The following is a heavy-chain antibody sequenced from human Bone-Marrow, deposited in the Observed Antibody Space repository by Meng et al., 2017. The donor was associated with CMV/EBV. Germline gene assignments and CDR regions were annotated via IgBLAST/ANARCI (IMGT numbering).Heavy chain of an antibody. J-gene: IGHJ3*02. Sequence: SLKISCAASGFTFDDYAMHWVRQAPGKGLEWVSGISWNSGSIGYADSVKGRFTISRDNAKNSLYLQMNSLRAEDTALYFCAKDIQSSIAAAGTLVAFDIWGQGTMVPVSS. D-gene: IGHD6-13*01. CDR1: GFTFDDYA. CDR2: ISWNSGSI. CDR3: AKDIQSSIAAAGTLVAFDI. V-gene: IGHV3-9*01.